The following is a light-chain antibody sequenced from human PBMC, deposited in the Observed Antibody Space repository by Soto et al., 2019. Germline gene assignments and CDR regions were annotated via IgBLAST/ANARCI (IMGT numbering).Light chain of an antibody. J-gene: IGKJ4*01. V-gene: IGKV1-27*01. CDR3: QKYNSAPFT. CDR2: AAS. CDR1: QGIRNY. Sequence: DIQMTQSPSSLSASVGDRVTITCRASQGIRNYLAWYHQKPGKVPKVLIYAASTLQSGVPSRFSGSGSGTDFTLTISSLQPEDVATYYCQKYNSAPFTFGGGTKVDTK.